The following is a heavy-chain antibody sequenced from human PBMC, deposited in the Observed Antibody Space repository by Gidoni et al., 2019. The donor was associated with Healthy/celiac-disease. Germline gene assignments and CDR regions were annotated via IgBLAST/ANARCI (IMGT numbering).Heavy chain of an antibody. Sequence: EVQLLESGRGLVQPGGSLRLSCAASGFTFSSYAMSWVRQAPGKGLEWVSAISGSGGSTYYADSVKGRFTISRDNSKNTLYLQMNSLRAEDTAVYYCAKEARYYDFWSGYGWFDPWGQGTLVTVSS. D-gene: IGHD3-3*01. J-gene: IGHJ5*02. CDR2: ISGSGGST. CDR1: GFTFSSYA. CDR3: AKEARYYDFWSGYGWFDP. V-gene: IGHV3-23*01.